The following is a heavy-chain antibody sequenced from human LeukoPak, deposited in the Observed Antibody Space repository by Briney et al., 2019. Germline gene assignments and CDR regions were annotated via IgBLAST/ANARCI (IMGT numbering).Heavy chain of an antibody. Sequence: PGGSLRLSCTASGFTFSSFSMNWVRQAPGKGLEWVSSITSSSGYMYYADSVKGRFIISRDNAKNSLFLQINSLRAEDTAVYYCARDRSCGTISCYDTAYYYGMDAWGQGTTVTVSS. CDR1: GFTFSSFS. CDR3: ARDRSCGTISCYDTAYYYGMDA. J-gene: IGHJ6*02. CDR2: ITSSSGYM. D-gene: IGHD2-2*01. V-gene: IGHV3-21*01.